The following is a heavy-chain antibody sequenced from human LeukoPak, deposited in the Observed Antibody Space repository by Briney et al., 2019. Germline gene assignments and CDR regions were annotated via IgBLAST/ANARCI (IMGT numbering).Heavy chain of an antibody. CDR3: AKALDY. CDR2: MSYDGSNK. J-gene: IGHJ4*02. V-gene: IGHV3-30*18. CDR1: GFTFSSYG. Sequence: GGSLRLSCAASGFTFSSYGMHWVRQAPGKGLEWVAVMSYDGSNKYYADSVKGRFTISRDNSKNTLYLQMNSLRAEDTAVYYCAKALDYWGQGTLVTVSS.